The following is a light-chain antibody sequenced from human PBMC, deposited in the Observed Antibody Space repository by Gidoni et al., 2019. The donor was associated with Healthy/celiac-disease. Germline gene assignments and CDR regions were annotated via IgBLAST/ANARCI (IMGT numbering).Light chain of an antibody. J-gene: IGKJ5*01. V-gene: IGKV1-39*01. CDR2: AAS. CDR3: QQSDSTPPIT. CDR1: QSISSY. Sequence: DIQMTQSPSSLSASVGDRVTITCRASQSISSYLNWYQQKPGKAPKLLIYAASSLQSGVPSRFSGSGSGTDFTLTISSLQPEDFATYYCQQSDSTPPITFXXXTRLEIK.